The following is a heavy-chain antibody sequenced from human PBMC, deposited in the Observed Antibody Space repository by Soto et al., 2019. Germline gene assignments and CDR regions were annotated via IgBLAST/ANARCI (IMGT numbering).Heavy chain of an antibody. J-gene: IGHJ3*02. CDR2: IIPIFGTA. D-gene: IGHD3-22*01. Sequence: GASVKVSCKASGGTFSSYAISWVRQAPGQGLEWMGGIIPIFGTASYAQKFQGRVTITADESTSTAYMELSSLRSEDTAVYYCARSVYYYDSSGPQDDAFDIWGQGTMVTVSS. CDR3: ARSVYYYDSSGPQDDAFDI. CDR1: GGTFSSYA. V-gene: IGHV1-69*13.